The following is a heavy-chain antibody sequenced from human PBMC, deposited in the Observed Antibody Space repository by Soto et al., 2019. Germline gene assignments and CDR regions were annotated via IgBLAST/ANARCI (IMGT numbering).Heavy chain of an antibody. CDR3: ARGSSSEGGDYYYYGMDV. D-gene: IGHD6-6*01. CDR2: IIPIFGTA. Sequence: SVKVSCKASGGTFSSYAISWVRQAHGQGLEWMGGIIPIFGTANYAQKFQGRVTITADESTSTAYMELSSLRSEDTAVYYCARGSSSEGGDYYYYGMDVWGQGTTVTVSS. CDR1: GGTFSSYA. J-gene: IGHJ6*02. V-gene: IGHV1-69*13.